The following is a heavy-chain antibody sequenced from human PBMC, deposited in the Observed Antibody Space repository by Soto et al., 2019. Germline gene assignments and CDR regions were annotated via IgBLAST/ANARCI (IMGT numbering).Heavy chain of an antibody. J-gene: IGHJ4*02. CDR3: ATRLWEAAAMVFY. V-gene: IGHV1-24*01. CDR2: FDPEDGET. CDR1: GYTLAELS. Sequence: GASVKVSCKVSGYTLAELSMHWVRQAPGKGLEWMGGFDPEDGETIYAQKFQGRVTMTEDTSTDTAYMELSSLRSEDTAVYYCATRLWEAAAMVFYWGQGTLVTVSS. D-gene: IGHD5-18*01.